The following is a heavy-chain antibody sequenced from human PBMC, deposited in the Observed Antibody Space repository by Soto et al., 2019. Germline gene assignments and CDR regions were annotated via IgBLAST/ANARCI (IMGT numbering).Heavy chain of an antibody. CDR2: INPDTGTT. CDR1: GYTFTHYY. V-gene: IGHV1-46*01. CDR3: ASCPIYGGDSYFAY. J-gene: IGHJ4*02. Sequence: QVQLVQSGAEVRKPGASVKLSCQASGYTFTHYYIHWVRQAPGQGLEWLGIINPDTGTTSYAQTFPGRVTLTTDTSAITVYLELSGLAAEDTAVYYCASCPIYGGDSYFAYWGQGPLVTVSS. D-gene: IGHD2-21*01.